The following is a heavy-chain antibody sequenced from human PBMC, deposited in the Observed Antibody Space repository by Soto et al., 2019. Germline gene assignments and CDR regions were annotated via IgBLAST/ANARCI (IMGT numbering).Heavy chain of an antibody. J-gene: IGHJ4*02. D-gene: IGHD1-7*01. CDR2: IYRTGST. CDR1: GGPFTSNNL. CDR3: ARRDPGTQVDY. V-gene: IGHV4-4*02. Sequence: PSETLSRTCAVSGGPFTSNNLWTWVRQPPGQGLEWIGEIYRTGSTNYKPSLKSRVTISLDKSENQFSLMLNPLKAADTAFYYCARRDPGTQVDYWGPGTLVTVSS.